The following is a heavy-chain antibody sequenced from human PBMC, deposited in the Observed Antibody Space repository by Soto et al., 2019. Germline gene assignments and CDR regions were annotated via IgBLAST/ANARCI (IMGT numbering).Heavy chain of an antibody. CDR3: ARDSRGGYYYYGMDV. CDR2: INPNSGDT. CDR1: GYTFIDYY. J-gene: IGHJ6*02. D-gene: IGHD3-10*01. Sequence: GASVKVSCKASGYTFIDYYIHWVRQAPGQGLEWMGWINPNSGDTNYEQKFQGWVTMTRDTSITTAYMELSRLTSDDTAVYYCARDSRGGYYYYGMDVWGQGTTVTVS. V-gene: IGHV1-2*04.